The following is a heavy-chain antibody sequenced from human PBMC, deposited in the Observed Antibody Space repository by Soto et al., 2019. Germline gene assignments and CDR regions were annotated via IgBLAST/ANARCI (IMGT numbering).Heavy chain of an antibody. CDR2: IFPSGTT. Sequence: TLSLTCGVSGGSLSGATYSWNWIRQTPGKGLEWIGYIFPSGTTYYNPSLRSRVTISIDVSKNQFSLSLRSLTAADTAVYYCARSREFDYWSQGTLVTVSS. V-gene: IGHV4-30-2*01. J-gene: IGHJ4*02. CDR3: ARSREFDY. CDR1: GGSLSGATYS.